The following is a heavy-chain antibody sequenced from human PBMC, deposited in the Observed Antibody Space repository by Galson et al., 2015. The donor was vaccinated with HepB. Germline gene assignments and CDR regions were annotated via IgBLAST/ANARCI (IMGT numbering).Heavy chain of an antibody. CDR2: ISSSSSYI. J-gene: IGHJ5*02. D-gene: IGHD1-26*01. CDR3: AKSRGSVGGSFGGFDP. CDR1: GFTFSSYS. Sequence: SLRLSCAASGFTFSSYSMNWVRQAPGKGLEWVSSISSSSSYIYYADSVKGRFTISRDNAKNSLYLQMNSLRVEDTAVYYCAKSRGSVGGSFGGFDPWGQGTLVTVSS. V-gene: IGHV3-21*04.